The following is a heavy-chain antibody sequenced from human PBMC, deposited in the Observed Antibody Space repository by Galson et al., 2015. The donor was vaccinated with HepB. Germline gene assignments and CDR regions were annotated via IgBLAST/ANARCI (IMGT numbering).Heavy chain of an antibody. CDR1: GFTFSSYA. CDR2: ISGSGGST. V-gene: IGHV3-23*01. Sequence: SLRLSCAASGFTFSSYAMSWVRQAPGKGLEWVSAISGSGGSTYYADSVKGRFTISRDNSKNTLYLQMNSLRAEDTAVYYCAKALLWFGDYTDYWGQGTLVTVSS. CDR3: AKALLWFGDYTDY. D-gene: IGHD3-10*01. J-gene: IGHJ4*02.